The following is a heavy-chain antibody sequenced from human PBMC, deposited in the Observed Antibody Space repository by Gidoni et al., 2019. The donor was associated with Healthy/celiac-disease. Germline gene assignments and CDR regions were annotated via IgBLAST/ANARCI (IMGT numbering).Heavy chain of an antibody. J-gene: IGHJ5*02. D-gene: IGHD2-2*01. CDR1: GFTVSSYA. CDR3: ARDWGADIVVVPAGHNNWFDP. Sequence: QVQLVESGGGVVQPGRSLRLSCAASGFTVSSYAMHWVRQAPGKGLEWVAVISYDGSNKYYADSVKGRFTISRDNSKNTLYLQMNSLRAEDTAVYYCARDWGADIVVVPAGHNNWFDPWGQGTLVTVSS. V-gene: IGHV3-30-3*01. CDR2: ISYDGSNK.